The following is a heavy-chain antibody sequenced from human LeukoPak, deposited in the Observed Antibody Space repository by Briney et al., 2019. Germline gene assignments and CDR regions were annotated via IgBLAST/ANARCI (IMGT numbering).Heavy chain of an antibody. CDR2: ISSSSSTI. V-gene: IGHV3-48*01. Sequence: GGSLRLSCAASGFTVTTQYMTWVRQAPGKGLEWVSYISSSSSTIYYADSVKGRFTISRDNAKNSLYLQMNSLRAEDTAVYYCAKGFYGGNIDWGQGTLVTVSS. CDR3: AKGFYGGNID. J-gene: IGHJ4*02. CDR1: GFTVTTQY. D-gene: IGHD4-23*01.